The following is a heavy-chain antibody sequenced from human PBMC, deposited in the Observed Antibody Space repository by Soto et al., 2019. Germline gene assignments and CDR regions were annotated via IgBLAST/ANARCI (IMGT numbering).Heavy chain of an antibody. CDR1: GYSFTSYW. J-gene: IGHJ3*01. V-gene: IGHV5-51*03. Sequence: EVQLVQSGAEVRKPGESLKISCKGSGYSFTSYWIGWVRQMAGKGLEWMGIIYPGDSDTRYSPSFQGQVTISADKSSRTAYLQWSSLKASDPAMYYCATIAMVRGVIIANGAFDFWGQGTMVTVSS. CDR3: ATIAMVRGVIIANGAFDF. D-gene: IGHD3-10*01. CDR2: IYPGDSDT.